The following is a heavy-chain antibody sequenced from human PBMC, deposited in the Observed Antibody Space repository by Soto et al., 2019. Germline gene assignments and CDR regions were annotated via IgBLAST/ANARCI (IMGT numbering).Heavy chain of an antibody. CDR1: GFTFSSYI. CDR3: ARDRTLSGYDYLFAP. Sequence: PGGSLILSCASSGFTFSSYIMNLVRQAPGKGLEWVSSISSSSSYIYYADSVKGRFTISRDNAKNSLYLQMNSLRAEDTAVYYWARDRTLSGYDYLFAPWGQGTLVTVSS. J-gene: IGHJ5*02. D-gene: IGHD5-12*01. CDR2: ISSSSSYI. V-gene: IGHV3-21*01.